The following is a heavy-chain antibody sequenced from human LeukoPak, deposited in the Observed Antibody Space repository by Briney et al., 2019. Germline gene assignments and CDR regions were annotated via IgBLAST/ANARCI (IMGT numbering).Heavy chain of an antibody. J-gene: IGHJ6*03. V-gene: IGHV1-18*01. Sequence: GASVKVSCKASGYTFTSYGISWVRQAPGQGLEWMGWISAYNGNTNYAQKLQGRVTMTTDTSTSTAYMELSSLRSDDTAVYYCARGLVPADYYYYYMDVWGKGTTVTVSS. CDR1: GYTFTSYG. CDR2: ISAYNGNT. D-gene: IGHD2-2*01. CDR3: ARGLVPADYYYYYMDV.